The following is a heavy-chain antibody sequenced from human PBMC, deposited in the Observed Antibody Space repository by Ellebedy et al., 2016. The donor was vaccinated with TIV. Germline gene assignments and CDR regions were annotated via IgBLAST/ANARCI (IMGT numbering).Heavy chain of an antibody. J-gene: IGHJ3*02. Sequence: GESLKISXAASGFTFSDYYMSWIRQAPGKGLEWVSYISSSGSTIYYADSVKGRFTISRDNSKNTLYLQMNSLRAEDTAVYYCAKDNRTERGYSFDAFDIWGQGTMVTVSS. V-gene: IGHV3-11*01. D-gene: IGHD5-18*01. CDR2: ISSSGSTI. CDR1: GFTFSDYY. CDR3: AKDNRTERGYSFDAFDI.